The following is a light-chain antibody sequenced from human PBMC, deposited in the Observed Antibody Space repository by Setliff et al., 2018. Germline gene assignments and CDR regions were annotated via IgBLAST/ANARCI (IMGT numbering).Light chain of an antibody. CDR1: SSDVGGYNY. Sequence: QSVLTQPASVSGSPGQSITTSCTGTSSDVGGYNYVSWYQQHPGKAPKLMIYDVSKRPSGVSNRFSGSKSGNTASLTISGLQAEDEADYYCSSYISSSTFVFGTGTKVTVL. CDR3: SSYISSSTFV. V-gene: IGLV2-14*01. J-gene: IGLJ1*01. CDR2: DVS.